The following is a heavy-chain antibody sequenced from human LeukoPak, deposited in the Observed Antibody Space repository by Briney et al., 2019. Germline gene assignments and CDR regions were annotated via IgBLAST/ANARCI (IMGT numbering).Heavy chain of an antibody. D-gene: IGHD5-12*01. V-gene: IGHV4-34*01. Sequence: SETLSLTCAVYGGSFSDYSWSWIRQPPGKGLEWIGEIDHSGSTNYSPSLKSRVTISVDTSKNQFSLKLSSVTAADTAVYYCATRLPTDYWGQGTLVTVSS. CDR3: ATRLPTDY. CDR2: IDHSGST. CDR1: GGSFSDYS. J-gene: IGHJ4*02.